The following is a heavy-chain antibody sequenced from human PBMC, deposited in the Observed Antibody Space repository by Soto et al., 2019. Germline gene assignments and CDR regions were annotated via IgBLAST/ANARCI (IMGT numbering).Heavy chain of an antibody. J-gene: IGHJ4*02. D-gene: IGHD6-19*01. Sequence: GGSLRLSCVASGFPLANYPMNWVRQTSGKGLEWISYSSPRGDTIYYADSVEGRFTISRDNARNSLSLHMSSLRDEDSALYYCAKGTHTNVGWPYYFESWGQGVQVTVSS. V-gene: IGHV3-48*02. CDR2: SSPRGDTI. CDR3: AKGTHTNVGWPYYFES. CDR1: GFPLANYP.